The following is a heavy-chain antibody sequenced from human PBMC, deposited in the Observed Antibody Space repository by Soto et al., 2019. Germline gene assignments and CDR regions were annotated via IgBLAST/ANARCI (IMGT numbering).Heavy chain of an antibody. CDR2: FDPEDGET. V-gene: IGHV1-24*01. CDR3: ATSHYDFWIGTPRGVAFDI. CDR1: GYTLTELS. Sequence: ASVKVSCKVSGYTLTELSMHWVRQAPGKGLEWMGGFDPEDGETIYEQKFQGRVTMTEDTSTDTAYMELSILRSEDTAVYYCATSHYDFWIGTPRGVAFDIWGQGTMVTVSS. D-gene: IGHD3-3*01. J-gene: IGHJ3*02.